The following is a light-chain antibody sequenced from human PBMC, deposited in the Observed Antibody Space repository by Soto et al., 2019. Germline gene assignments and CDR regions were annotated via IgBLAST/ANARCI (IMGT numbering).Light chain of an antibody. CDR3: SSYSGSSAWV. CDR2: EGS. Sequence: QSALTQPASVSGSPGQSITISCTGTSSDVGSYNLVSWYQQHSGKAPKLMIYEGSKRPSGVSNRFSGSKSGNTASLTISGRRGEAGGDYYCSSYSGSSAWVFRGGTK. V-gene: IGLV2-23*01. J-gene: IGLJ3*02. CDR1: SSDVGSYNL.